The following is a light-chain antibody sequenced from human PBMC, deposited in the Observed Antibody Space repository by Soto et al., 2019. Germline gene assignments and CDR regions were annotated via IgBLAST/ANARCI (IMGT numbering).Light chain of an antibody. Sequence: QSVLTQPASVSGSPGQSITISCTGTSSDVGGYNYVSWYQQHPGKAPKLMIYDVSNWPSGVSNRFSGSKSGNTASLTISGLQAEDEADYYCSSYTTSGSLVFGGGTKVTVL. V-gene: IGLV2-14*01. CDR2: DVS. J-gene: IGLJ2*01. CDR3: SSYTTSGSLV. CDR1: SSDVGGYNY.